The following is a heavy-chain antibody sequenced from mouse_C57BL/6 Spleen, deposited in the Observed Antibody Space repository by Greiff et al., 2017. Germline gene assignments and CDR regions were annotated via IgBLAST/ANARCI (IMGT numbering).Heavy chain of an antibody. Sequence: VQLQQPGAELVKPGASVKMSCKASGYTFTSYWITWVKQRPGQGLEWIGDIYPGSGSTNYNEKFKSKATLTVDTSSSTAYMQLSSLTSEDSAVYYCARSDYEGYGAMDYWGQGTSVTVSS. CDR3: ARSDYEGYGAMDY. V-gene: IGHV1-55*01. CDR1: GYTFTSYW. CDR2: IYPGSGST. J-gene: IGHJ4*01. D-gene: IGHD2-3*01.